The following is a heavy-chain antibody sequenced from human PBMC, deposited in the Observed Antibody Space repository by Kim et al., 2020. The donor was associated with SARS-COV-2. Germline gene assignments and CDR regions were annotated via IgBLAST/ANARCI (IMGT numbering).Heavy chain of an antibody. V-gene: IGHV3-23*01. Sequence: ADSVKGRFSISRDNSKNTRYLQMNSLKGDGTSVYYCAKCLDSDGSDAFDIWGLGTLVTVSS. CDR3: AKCLDSDGSDAFDI. D-gene: IGHD5-18*01. J-gene: IGHJ3*02.